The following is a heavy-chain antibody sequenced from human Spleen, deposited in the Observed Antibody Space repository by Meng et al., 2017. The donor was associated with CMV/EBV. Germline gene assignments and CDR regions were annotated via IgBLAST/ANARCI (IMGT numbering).Heavy chain of an antibody. D-gene: IGHD3-10*01. CDR1: GFTFSSYG. J-gene: IGHJ5*02. CDR2: IRYNGTKK. V-gene: IGHV3-30*02. Sequence: GESLKISCEASGFTFSSYGFHWVRQAPGKGLEWVAFIRYNGTKKDYTDSVKGRFSISRDNSKNTLYLQMNSLRAEDTAVYYCARAEYYYGSGSYYNAWGQGTLVTVSS. CDR3: ARAEYYYGSGSYYNA.